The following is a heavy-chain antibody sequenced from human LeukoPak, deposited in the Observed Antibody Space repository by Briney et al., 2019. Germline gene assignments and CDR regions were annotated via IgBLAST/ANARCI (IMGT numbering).Heavy chain of an antibody. CDR1: GGSISSYY. CDR2: IYYSGST. J-gene: IGHJ4*02. Sequence: SETLSLTCTVSGGSISSYYWSWIRQPPGKGLEWIGYIYYSGSTNYNPSLKSRVTISVDTSKNQFSLKLSSVTAADTAVYYCARAYSSGSSDYWGQGTLVTVSS. D-gene: IGHD6-19*01. V-gene: IGHV4-59*01. CDR3: ARAYSSGSSDY.